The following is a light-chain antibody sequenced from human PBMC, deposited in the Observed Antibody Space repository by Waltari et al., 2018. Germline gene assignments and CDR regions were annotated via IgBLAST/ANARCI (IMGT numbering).Light chain of an antibody. CDR2: RAS. CDR1: QNVGSSS. Sequence: EIVFTPSPAIASLSPGERVTLSCRVSQNVGSSSLAWYQQKPGQAPRLVIYRASRRATGIPDRFSGSGSGTDFSLTISRLEPEDFAVYYCQQHGTLPATFGQGTKVEIK. V-gene: IGKV3-20*01. J-gene: IGKJ1*01. CDR3: QQHGTLPAT.